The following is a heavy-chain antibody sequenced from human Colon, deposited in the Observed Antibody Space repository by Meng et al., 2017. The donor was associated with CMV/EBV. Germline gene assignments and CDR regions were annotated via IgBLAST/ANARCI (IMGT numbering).Heavy chain of an antibody. CDR3: ARGRRRVTMIVVVIPTTNWYDP. V-gene: IGHV4-34*01. D-gene: IGHD3-22*01. J-gene: IGHJ5*02. CDR1: GGSFSGYY. CDR2: INHSGST. Sequence: SETLSLTCAVYGGSFSGYYWSWIRQPPGKGLEWIGEINHSGSTNYNPSPKSRVTISVDTSKNQFSLKLSSVTAADTAVYYCARGRRRVTMIVVVIPTTNWYDPWGQGTLVTVSS.